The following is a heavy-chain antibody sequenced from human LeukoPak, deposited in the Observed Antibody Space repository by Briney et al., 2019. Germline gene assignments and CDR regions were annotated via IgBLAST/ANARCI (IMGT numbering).Heavy chain of an antibody. V-gene: IGHV3-48*03. D-gene: IGHD3-22*01. CDR1: GFTFSSYE. J-gene: IGHJ4*02. CDR2: ISSGSTI. Sequence: GGSLRLSCAASGFTFSSYEMNWVRQAPGKGLEWVSYISSGSTIYYADSVKGRFTISRDNAKNTLYLQMNSLRAEDTAVYYCAKDSFWYYYDSSGTFDYWGQGTLVTVSS. CDR3: AKDSFWYYYDSSGTFDY.